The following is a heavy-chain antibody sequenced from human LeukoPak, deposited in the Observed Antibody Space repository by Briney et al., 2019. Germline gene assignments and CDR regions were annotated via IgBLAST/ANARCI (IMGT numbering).Heavy chain of an antibody. D-gene: IGHD3-22*01. CDR3: ARDDSGYFYFGY. Sequence: SETLSLTCTVSGGSISSSSYYWGWIRQPPGKGLEWIGSIYYSGSTYYNPSLKSRVTISVDTSKNQFSLKLSSVTAADTAVYYCARDDSGYFYFGYWGQGTLVTVPS. V-gene: IGHV4-39*07. CDR2: IYYSGST. CDR1: GGSISSSSYY. J-gene: IGHJ4*02.